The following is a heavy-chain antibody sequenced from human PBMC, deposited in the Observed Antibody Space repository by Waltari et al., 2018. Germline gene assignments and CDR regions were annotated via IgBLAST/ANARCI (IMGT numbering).Heavy chain of an antibody. D-gene: IGHD2-2*01. CDR1: GGSISSGGYY. J-gene: IGHJ5*02. CDR3: ARGGVPAAIEACWFDP. Sequence: QVQLQESGPGLVKPSQTLSLTCTVSGGSISSGGYYWSWIRQHPGKGLEWIGYIYYRGGTYYTPSLKSRVTISVDTSKNQFSLKLSSVTAADTAVYYCARGGVPAAIEACWFDPWGQGTLVTVSS. V-gene: IGHV4-31*03. CDR2: IYYRGGT.